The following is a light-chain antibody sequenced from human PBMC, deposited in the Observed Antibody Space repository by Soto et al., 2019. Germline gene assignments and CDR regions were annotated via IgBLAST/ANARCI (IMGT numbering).Light chain of an antibody. CDR3: QKYNSDPIT. V-gene: IGKV1-27*01. Sequence: DIQMTQSPSSLSASVGDRVTITCRASQGISNFLAWYQQKPGKVPKLLIYAASTLQSGVPPRFSGSGSGTDFTLTISSLQPEDVASYYCQKYNSDPITFGQGTRLEIK. CDR2: AAS. CDR1: QGISNF. J-gene: IGKJ5*01.